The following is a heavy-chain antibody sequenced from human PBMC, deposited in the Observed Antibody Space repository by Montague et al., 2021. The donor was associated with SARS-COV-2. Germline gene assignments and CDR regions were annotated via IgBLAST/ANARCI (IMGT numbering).Heavy chain of an antibody. CDR2: IDGNGGGI. CDR3: AKDVAYAVPWYYGLDV. D-gene: IGHD2-21*01. CDR1: GFTFSRHG. Sequence: SLRLSCAASGFTFSRHGMSWVRQAPGKGLEWVSVIDGNGGGIFYADSVKGRFTISRDNSKNTLYLQLNSLRGDDTAVYYCAKDVAYAVPWYYGLDVWGQGTPVTVSS. J-gene: IGHJ6*02. V-gene: IGHV3-23*01.